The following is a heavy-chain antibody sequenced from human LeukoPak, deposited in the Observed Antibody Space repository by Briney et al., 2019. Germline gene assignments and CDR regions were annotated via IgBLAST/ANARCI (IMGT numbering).Heavy chain of an antibody. D-gene: IGHD3-10*01. CDR1: GGSISSYY. CDR3: ARDQYYYGSGSHNFDY. CDR2: IYTSGST. Sequence: SETLSLTCTVSGGSISSYYWSWIRQPAGKGLEWIGRIYTSGSTNYNPSLKSRVTMSVDTSKNQFSLKLSSVTAADTAVYYCARDQYYYGSGSHNFDYWGQGTLVTVSS. V-gene: IGHV4-4*07. J-gene: IGHJ4*02.